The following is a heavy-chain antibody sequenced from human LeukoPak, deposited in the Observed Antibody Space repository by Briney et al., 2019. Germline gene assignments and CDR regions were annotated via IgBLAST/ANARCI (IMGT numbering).Heavy chain of an antibody. CDR3: AKWGDYDVLTGYYVPDY. Sequence: PGASLRLSCAASGFTFSNYAMCWVRQAPGKGLEWVSAILGSGGSTYYADSVKGRFTVSRDNSKSTLYLQMNSLRAEDTALYYCAKWGDYDVLTGYYVPDYWGQGTLVTVSS. CDR1: GFTFSNYA. CDR2: ILGSGGST. D-gene: IGHD3-9*01. V-gene: IGHV3-23*01. J-gene: IGHJ4*02.